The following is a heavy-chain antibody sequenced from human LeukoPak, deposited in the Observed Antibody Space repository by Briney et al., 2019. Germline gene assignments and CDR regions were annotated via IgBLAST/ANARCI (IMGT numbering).Heavy chain of an antibody. Sequence: SVKVSCKASGGTFSSYAISWVRQAPGQGLEWMGRIIPIFGIANYAQKFQGRVTITTHESTSTAYMELSSLRSEDTAVYYCAREGRYCSGGSCYSDYWGQGTLVTVSS. CDR2: IIPIFGIA. CDR3: AREGRYCSGGSCYSDY. J-gene: IGHJ4*02. CDR1: GGTFSSYA. V-gene: IGHV1-69*05. D-gene: IGHD2-15*01.